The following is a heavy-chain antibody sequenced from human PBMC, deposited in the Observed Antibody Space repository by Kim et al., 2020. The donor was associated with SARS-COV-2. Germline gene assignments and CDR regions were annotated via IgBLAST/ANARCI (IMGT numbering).Heavy chain of an antibody. V-gene: IGHV3-48*04. Sequence: GGSLRLSCATSGFSFSIYSMNWVRQAPGKGLEWVAHISGSGTTTNHADSVKGRFTISRDNAKKSLFLQMNGLRVEDTATYYCVREKHVAFDNCCQGTIVT. J-gene: IGHJ3*02. CDR2: ISGSGTTT. CDR3: VREKHVAFDN. CDR1: GFSFSIYS.